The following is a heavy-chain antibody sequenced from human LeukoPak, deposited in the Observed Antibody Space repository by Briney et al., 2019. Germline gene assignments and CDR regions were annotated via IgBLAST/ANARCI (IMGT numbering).Heavy chain of an antibody. J-gene: IGHJ4*02. CDR1: GYTFTDYY. V-gene: IGHV1-2*02. CDR2: INSGSGDT. Sequence: ASVKVSCKASGYTFTDYYMRWVRQAPGQGLEWMGWINSGSGDTNYAQKFQGRVTVTRDTSISTTYMEVSNLRSDDTAVYHCVSEALATADYWGQGTLVTVSS. CDR3: VSEALATADY. D-gene: IGHD6-19*01.